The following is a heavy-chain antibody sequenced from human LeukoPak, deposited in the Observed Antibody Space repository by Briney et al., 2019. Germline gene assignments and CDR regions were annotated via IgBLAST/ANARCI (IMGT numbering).Heavy chain of an antibody. Sequence: GGSLRLSCAAPGFTFSDYYMSWIRQAPGKGLEWVSYISSSGSTIYYADSVKGRFTISRDNAKNSLYLQMNSLRAEDTAVYYCARYSGSYYYNYYYYMDVWGKGTTVTVSS. D-gene: IGHD1-26*01. V-gene: IGHV3-11*01. CDR2: ISSSGSTI. J-gene: IGHJ6*03. CDR3: ARYSGSYYYNYYYYMDV. CDR1: GFTFSDYY.